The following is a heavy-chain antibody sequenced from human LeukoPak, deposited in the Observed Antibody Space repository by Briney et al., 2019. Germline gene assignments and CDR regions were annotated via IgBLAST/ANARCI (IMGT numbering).Heavy chain of an antibody. CDR2: MFYSGST. D-gene: IGHD6-19*01. CDR3: ARDYSSGWYGGYYYYMDV. V-gene: IGHV4-39*02. CDR1: GGSISSSRHH. Sequence: PSETLSLTCTVSGGSISSSRHHWGWIRQPPGKGLEWLGTMFYSGSTYDNPSLKSRVTISVDTSKNQFSLKLSSVTAADTAVYYCARDYSSGWYGGYYYYMDVWGKGTTVTISS. J-gene: IGHJ6*03.